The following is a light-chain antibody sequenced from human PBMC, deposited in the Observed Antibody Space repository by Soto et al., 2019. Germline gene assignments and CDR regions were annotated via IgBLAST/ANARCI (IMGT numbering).Light chain of an antibody. CDR1: QSISSY. J-gene: IGKJ4*01. CDR3: QQYDSVLRAT. CDR2: AAS. V-gene: IGKV1-39*01. Sequence: DIPMTQSPSSLSASVGDRVTITCRASQSISSYLNWYQQKPGKAPKLLIYAASSLQSGVPSRFSGSGSGTDFTLTISSLQPEDFATYYCQQYDSVLRATFGGGTKVEIK.